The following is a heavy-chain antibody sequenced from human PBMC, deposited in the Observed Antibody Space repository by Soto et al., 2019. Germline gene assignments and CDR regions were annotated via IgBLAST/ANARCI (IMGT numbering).Heavy chain of an antibody. Sequence: EVQLLESGGGLVQPGGSLRLSCAASGFTFSSYAMSWVRQAPGKGLEWVSAISGSGGNTYYADSVKGRFTISRDNSKNTLYLQVNSLRAEDTAVYYCAKGLTGAPYYGMDVWGQGTTVTVSS. V-gene: IGHV3-23*01. CDR3: AKGLTGAPYYGMDV. CDR2: ISGSGGNT. J-gene: IGHJ6*02. CDR1: GFTFSSYA. D-gene: IGHD7-27*01.